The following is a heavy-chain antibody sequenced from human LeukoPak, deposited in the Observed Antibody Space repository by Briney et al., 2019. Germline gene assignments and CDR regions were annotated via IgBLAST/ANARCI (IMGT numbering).Heavy chain of an antibody. CDR1: GFTFSSYS. J-gene: IGHJ4*02. D-gene: IGHD6-6*01. CDR2: ISSSSSTI. V-gene: IGHV3-48*02. Sequence: QPGGSLRLSCAASGFTFSSYSMNWVRQAPGKGLEWVSYISSSSSTIYYADSVKGRFTISRDNAKNSLYLQMNSLRDEDTAVYYCAREGYGYSSSSKFDYWGQGTLVTVSS. CDR3: AREGYGYSSSSKFDY.